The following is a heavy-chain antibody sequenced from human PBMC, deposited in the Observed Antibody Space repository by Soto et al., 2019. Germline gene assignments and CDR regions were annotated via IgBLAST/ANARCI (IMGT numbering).Heavy chain of an antibody. Sequence: SETLSLTCAVYGGSFSGYYWSWIRQPPGKGLEWIGEINHSGSTNYNPSLKSRVTISVDTSKNQFSLKLSSVTAADTAVYYCARLRIWSGYFRYYYYGMDVWGQGTTVTVSS. CDR2: INHSGST. J-gene: IGHJ6*02. CDR1: GGSFSGYY. V-gene: IGHV4-34*01. CDR3: ARLRIWSGYFRYYYYGMDV. D-gene: IGHD3-3*01.